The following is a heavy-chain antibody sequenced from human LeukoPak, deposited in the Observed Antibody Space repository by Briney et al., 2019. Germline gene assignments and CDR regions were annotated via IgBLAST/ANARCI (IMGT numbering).Heavy chain of an antibody. V-gene: IGHV3-53*01. CDR3: ARGGARQQLVENYFDH. J-gene: IGHJ4*02. Sequence: GGSLRLSCAASGFTVSSNYMNWVRQAPGKGLEWVSVPYRGGSTYYADSVKGRFTISRDTSKNTVYLQMNSLRAEDTAVYYYARGGARQQLVENYFDHWGQGTLVTVSS. CDR2: PYRGGST. CDR1: GFTVSSNY. D-gene: IGHD6-13*01.